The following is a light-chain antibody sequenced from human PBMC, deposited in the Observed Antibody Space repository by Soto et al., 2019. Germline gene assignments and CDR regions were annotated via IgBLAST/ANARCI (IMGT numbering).Light chain of an antibody. CDR3: CSSAGSYSWV. CDR1: SSDVGAYNY. V-gene: IGLV2-11*01. CDR2: DVS. J-gene: IGLJ3*02. Sequence: SALTQPRSVSGSPGQSVTISCTGTSSDVGAYNYVSWYQHHPGKAPKVMIYDVSERPPGVPDRFSGSKSDNKASLTISGLQAEDEADYYCCSSAGSYSWVFGGGTKLTVL.